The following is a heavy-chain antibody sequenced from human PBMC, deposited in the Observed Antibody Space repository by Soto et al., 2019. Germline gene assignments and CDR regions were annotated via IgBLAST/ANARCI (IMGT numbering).Heavy chain of an antibody. Sequence: ASVKVSCKASGYTFTSYDINWVRQATGQGLEWMGWMNPNSGNTGYAQKFQGRVTMTRDTSITTAYMELSSLRSEDTAVYYCARRWEVAGTLPDYWGRGTLVTVSS. CDR2: MNPNSGNT. V-gene: IGHV1-8*01. J-gene: IGHJ4*02. D-gene: IGHD6-19*01. CDR1: GYTFTSYD. CDR3: ARRWEVAGTLPDY.